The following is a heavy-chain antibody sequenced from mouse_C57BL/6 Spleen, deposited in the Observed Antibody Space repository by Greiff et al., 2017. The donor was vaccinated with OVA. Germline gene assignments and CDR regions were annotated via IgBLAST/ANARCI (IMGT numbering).Heavy chain of an antibody. CDR2: ISSGSSTI. Sequence: DVKLVESGGGLVKPGGSLKLSCAASGFTFSDYGMHWVRQAPEKGLEWVAYISSGSSTIYYADTVKGRFTISRDNAKNTLFLQMTSLRSEDTAMYYCVREGVYYSKFDYWGQGTTLTVSS. CDR3: VREGVYYSKFDY. V-gene: IGHV5-17*01. J-gene: IGHJ2*01. CDR1: GFTFSDYG. D-gene: IGHD2-5*01.